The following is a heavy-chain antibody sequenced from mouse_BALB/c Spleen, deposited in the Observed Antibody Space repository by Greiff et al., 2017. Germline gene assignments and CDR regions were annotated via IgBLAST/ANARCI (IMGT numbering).Heavy chain of an antibody. CDR3: ATIYYGYDGFAY. V-gene: IGHV3-2*02. D-gene: IGHD2-2*01. CDR2: ISYSGST. J-gene: IGHJ3*01. Sequence: EVQLKESGPGLVKPSQSLSLTCTVTGYSITSDYAWNWIRQFPGNKLEWMGYISYSGSTSYNPSLKSRISITRDTSKNQFFLQLNSVTTEDTATYYCATIYYGYDGFAYWGQGTLVTVSA. CDR1: GYSITSDYA.